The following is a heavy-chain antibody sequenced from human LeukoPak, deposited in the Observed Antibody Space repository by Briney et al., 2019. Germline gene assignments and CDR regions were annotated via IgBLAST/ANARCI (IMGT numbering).Heavy chain of an antibody. CDR1: GFTFSSYW. CDR2: IKSDGSST. Sequence: GGSLRLSCAASGFTFSSYWVHWVRQAPGKGLVWVSRIKSDGSSTTYADSVKGRFTISRDNAKDTLYLQMNSLRAEDTAVYYCTRRAAALDAFDIWGQGTMVTVSS. D-gene: IGHD6-13*01. J-gene: IGHJ3*02. V-gene: IGHV3-74*01. CDR3: TRRAAALDAFDI.